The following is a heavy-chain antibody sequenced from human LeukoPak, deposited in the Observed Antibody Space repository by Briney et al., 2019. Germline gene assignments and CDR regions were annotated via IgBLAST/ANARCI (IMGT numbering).Heavy chain of an antibody. CDR1: GFTFTSYW. Sequence: GGSLRLSCAASGFTFTSYWMHWVRQAPGKGLVWVSRIRSDGSSTNYADSVKGRFTISRDNAKNTLYLQMNSLRAEDAAIYYCARDSGYDNGDFDYWGQGTLVTVSS. CDR2: IRSDGSST. V-gene: IGHV3-74*01. CDR3: ARDSGYDNGDFDY. J-gene: IGHJ4*02. D-gene: IGHD5-12*01.